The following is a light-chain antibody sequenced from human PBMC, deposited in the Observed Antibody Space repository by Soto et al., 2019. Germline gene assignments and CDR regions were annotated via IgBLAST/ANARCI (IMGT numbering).Light chain of an antibody. CDR1: ESISSW. J-gene: IGKJ1*01. CDR2: KAS. CDR3: QHYNSYSEA. V-gene: IGKV1-5*03. Sequence: DIQMTQSPPTLSASAGDRVPITCRASESISSWLAWYQQKPGKAPKLLMYKASSLESGVPSRFSGSGSGTEFTLTISSLQPDDFATYYCQHYNSYSEAFGQGTKVDIK.